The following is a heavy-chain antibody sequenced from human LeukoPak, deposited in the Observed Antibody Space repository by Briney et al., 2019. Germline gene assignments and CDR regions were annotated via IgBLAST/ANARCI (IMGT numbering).Heavy chain of an antibody. CDR2: ISSSSSYI. CDR1: GFTFNTYS. V-gene: IGHV3-21*01. J-gene: IGHJ4*02. CDR3: ARDLSGIAGYTYGRGIDY. D-gene: IGHD5-18*01. Sequence: GGSLRLSCAASGFTFNTYSMNWVRQAPGKGLEWVSSISSSSSYIYYTDSMKGRFTISRDNARKSLYLQMNSLRAEDTAVYYCARDLSGIAGYTYGRGIDYWGQGTLVTVSS.